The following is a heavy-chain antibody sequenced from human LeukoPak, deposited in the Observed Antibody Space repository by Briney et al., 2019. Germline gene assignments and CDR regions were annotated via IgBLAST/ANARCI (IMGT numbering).Heavy chain of an antibody. Sequence: SETLSLTCTVSGASLSSYYWSWIRQPPGKGLEWIGYISYSGSTKYNPSLKTRVTISADTSINQFSLRVSSVTAADTAVYYCARYAGGWHYYFDYWGQGTLVTVSS. J-gene: IGHJ4*02. CDR3: ARYAGGWHYYFDY. V-gene: IGHV4-59*01. CDR2: ISYSGST. D-gene: IGHD6-19*01. CDR1: GASLSSYY.